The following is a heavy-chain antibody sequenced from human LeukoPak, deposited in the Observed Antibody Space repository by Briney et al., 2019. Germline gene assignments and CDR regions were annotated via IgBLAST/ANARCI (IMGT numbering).Heavy chain of an antibody. D-gene: IGHD7-27*01. CDR2: IKSKTDGGTT. J-gene: IGHJ4*02. CDR1: GFTFSNAW. Sequence: GGSLRLSCAASGFTFSNAWMSWVRQAPGKGLEWVGRIKSKTDGGTTDYAAPVKGRFTISRDDSKNTLYLQMNSLKTEDTAVYYWTTVLGFYPLVDYWGQGTLVTVSS. V-gene: IGHV3-15*01. CDR3: TTVLGFYPLVDY.